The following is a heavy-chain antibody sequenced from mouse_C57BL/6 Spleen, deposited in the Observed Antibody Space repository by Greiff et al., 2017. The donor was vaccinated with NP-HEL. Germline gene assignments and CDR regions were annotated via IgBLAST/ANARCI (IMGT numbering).Heavy chain of an antibody. CDR2: IDPSDSET. Sequence: QVQLQQSGAELVRPGSSVKLSCKASGYTFTSYWMHWVKQRPIQGLEWIGNIDPSDSETHYNQKFKDKATLTVDKSSSTAYMQLSSLTSEDSAVYYCVANWDEEGFAYWGQGTLVTVSA. CDR1: GYTFTSYW. CDR3: VANWDEEGFAY. J-gene: IGHJ3*01. D-gene: IGHD4-1*01. V-gene: IGHV1-52*01.